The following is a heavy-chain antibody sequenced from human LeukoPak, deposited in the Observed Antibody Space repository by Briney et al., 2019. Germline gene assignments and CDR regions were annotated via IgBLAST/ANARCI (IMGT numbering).Heavy chain of an antibody. V-gene: IGHV4-31*03. CDR1: GGSISSGGYY. CDR2: IYYSGST. J-gene: IGHJ4*02. D-gene: IGHD3-10*01. CDR3: ARDLVTHGSGSYRYFDY. Sequence: SETLSLTCTVSGGSISSGGYYWSWIRQHPGKGLEWIGYIYYSGSTYYNPSLKSRVTISVDTSKNQFSLKLSSVTAADTAVYYCARDLVTHGSGSYRYFDYWGQGTLVTVSS.